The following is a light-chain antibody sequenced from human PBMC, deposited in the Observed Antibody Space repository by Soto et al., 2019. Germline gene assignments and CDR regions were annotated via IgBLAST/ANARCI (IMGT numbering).Light chain of an antibody. CDR3: QQYNSYWT. CDR2: DAS. Sequence: DIQLTQSPSFLSASVGDTVTITCRASQGISTYLAWYQQKPGKAPKLLIYDASTLESGVPSRFSGRGSGTEFTLTISSLQPDDFATYYCQQYNSYWTFGQGTKVEIK. V-gene: IGKV1-9*01. J-gene: IGKJ1*01. CDR1: QGISTY.